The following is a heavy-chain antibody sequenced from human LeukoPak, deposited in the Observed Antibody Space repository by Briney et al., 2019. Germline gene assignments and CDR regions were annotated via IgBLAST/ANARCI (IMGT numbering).Heavy chain of an antibody. J-gene: IGHJ4*02. CDR1: GFTVSSNY. CDR3: ARDEWVTGSHGD. Sequence: TGGSLRLSCAASGFTVSSNYMSWVRQAPGKGLEWVSVIYSGGSTYYADSVKGRFTISRDNSKNTLYLQMNSLRAEDTAVYYCARDEWVTGSHGDWGQGTLVTVSS. V-gene: IGHV3-66*01. CDR2: IYSGGST. D-gene: IGHD1-26*01.